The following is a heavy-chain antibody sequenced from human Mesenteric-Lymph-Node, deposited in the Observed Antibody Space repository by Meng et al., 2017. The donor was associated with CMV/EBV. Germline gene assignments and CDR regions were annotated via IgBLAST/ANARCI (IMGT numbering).Heavy chain of an antibody. CDR1: GFAISYSGMG. CDR2: IYWDDDT. D-gene: IGHD3-10*01. CDR3: VHTYYYGSGSAPFDS. J-gene: IGHJ4*02. Sequence: GFAISYSGMGVGWIRHPPGKALEWLALIYWDDDTGYSPSLNSRRTITKDTSKNQVVLTMTNVDPVDTATYYCVHTYYYGSGSAPFDSWGQGTLVTVSS. V-gene: IGHV2-5*02.